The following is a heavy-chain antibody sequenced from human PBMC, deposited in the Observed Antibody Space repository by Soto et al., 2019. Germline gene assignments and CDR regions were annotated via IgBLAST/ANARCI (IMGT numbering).Heavy chain of an antibody. CDR3: SRGILV. J-gene: IGHJ4*02. V-gene: IGHV4-31*03. CDR1: GGSINSGGYC. CDR2: ISYGGST. D-gene: IGHD5-18*01. Sequence: QVQLQESGPGLVKPSQTLSLTCTVSGGSINSGGYCWSWIRQHPGKGLDWIGCISYGGSTSYNPCLTSRVTSCVDTSKNQFSLKLTSVTAAATAVYYCSRGILVWGQGALITVSS.